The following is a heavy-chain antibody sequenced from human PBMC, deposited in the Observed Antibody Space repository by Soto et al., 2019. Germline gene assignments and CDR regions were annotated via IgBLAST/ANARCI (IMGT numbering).Heavy chain of an antibody. J-gene: IGHJ5*02. D-gene: IGHD6-13*01. V-gene: IGHV3-21*01. CDR2: ISSNSAYI. Sequence: GGSLRLPCAASGFTFRSFTMNWVRQSPGKGLEWVSTISSNSAYIYYTDALRGRFTISRDNAKNSLHLQMNSLRAEDTAVYYCTRDASRDSSARGWFDPWGPGTLVT. CDR1: GFTFRSFT. CDR3: TRDASRDSSARGWFDP.